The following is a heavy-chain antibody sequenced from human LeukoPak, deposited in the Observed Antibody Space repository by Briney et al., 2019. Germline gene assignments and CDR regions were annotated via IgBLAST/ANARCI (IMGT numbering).Heavy chain of an antibody. CDR1: GFTFSDYY. CDR2: ISNSGSTT. D-gene: IGHD6-13*01. J-gene: IGHJ5*02. V-gene: IGHV3-11*04. CDR3: ARGAAAGIVGWLDP. Sequence: GGSLRLSCAASGFTFSDYYMSWIRQAPGKGLEWISYISNSGSTTYHADSVKGGYSISRDNAKNLLYLKMNSLRAEDTAVYYCARGAAAGIVGWLDPWGQGTLVTVSS.